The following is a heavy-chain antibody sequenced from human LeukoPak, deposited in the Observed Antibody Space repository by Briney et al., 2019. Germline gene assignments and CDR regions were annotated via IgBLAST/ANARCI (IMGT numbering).Heavy chain of an antibody. CDR1: GFTFSSYG. J-gene: IGHJ4*02. CDR2: ISYDGSNK. D-gene: IGHD5-24*01. V-gene: IGHV3-30*18. Sequence: PGRSLRLSCAASGFTFSSYGMHWVRQAPGKGLEWVAVISYDGSNKYYADSVKGRFTISRDNSKNTLYLQMNSLRAEDTAVYYCAKDGGDGYPGDFYFDYWGQGTLVTVSS. CDR3: AKDGGDGYPGDFYFDY.